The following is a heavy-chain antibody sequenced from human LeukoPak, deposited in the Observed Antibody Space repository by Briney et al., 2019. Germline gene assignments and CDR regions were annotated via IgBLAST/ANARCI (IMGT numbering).Heavy chain of an antibody. CDR1: GFTVSSNY. CDR3: AGGGTYRRFDY. D-gene: IGHD3-16*02. J-gene: IGHJ4*02. CDR2: IYTGGST. V-gene: IGHV3-53*01. Sequence: SGGSLRLSCAASGFTVSSNYMSWVRQAPGKGLEWVSIIYTGGSTFYADSVKGRFTISRDNSKNTLYLQMDSLRAEDTALYYCAGGGTYRRFDYWGQGTLVTVSS.